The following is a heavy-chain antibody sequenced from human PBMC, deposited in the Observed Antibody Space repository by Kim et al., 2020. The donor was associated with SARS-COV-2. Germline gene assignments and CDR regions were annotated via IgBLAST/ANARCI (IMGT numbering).Heavy chain of an antibody. CDR1: GFTFSDYY. J-gene: IGHJ6*02. CDR3: ARFVRYFDPRNYYYYYYGMDA. D-gene: IGHD3-9*01. V-gene: IGHV3-11*03. CDR2: ISSSSSYT. Sequence: GGSLRLSCAASGFTFSDYYMSWIRQAPGKGLEWVSYISSSSSYTNYADSVKGRFTISRDNAKNSLYLQMNSLRAEDTAVYYCARFVRYFDPRNYYYYYYGMDAWGQGATVTVSS.